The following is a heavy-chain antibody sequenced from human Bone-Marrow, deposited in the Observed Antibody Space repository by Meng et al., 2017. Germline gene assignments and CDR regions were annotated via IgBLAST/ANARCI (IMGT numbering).Heavy chain of an antibody. CDR2: ISAYNGNT. J-gene: IGHJ3*02. CDR3: AREHDLWLQRGWGAFDI. CDR1: GYTFTSYD. D-gene: IGHD3/OR15-3a*01. V-gene: IGHV1-18*01. Sequence: ASVKVSCKASGYTFTSYDINWVRQAPGQGLEWMGWISAYNGNTNYAQKLQGRVTMTTDTSTSTAYMELRSLRSDDTAVYYCAREHDLWLQRGWGAFDIWGQGTMVTVSS.